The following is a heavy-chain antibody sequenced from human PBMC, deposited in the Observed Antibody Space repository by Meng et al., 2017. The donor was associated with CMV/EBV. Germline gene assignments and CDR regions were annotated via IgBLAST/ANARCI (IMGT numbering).Heavy chain of an antibody. V-gene: IGHV1-69*05. CDR2: IIPIFGTA. D-gene: IGHD4-11*01. J-gene: IGHJ6*02. CDR1: GGTFSSYA. Sequence: SVKVSCKASGGTFSSYAISWVRQAPGQGLEWMGGIIPIFGTANYAQKFQGRVTITTDESMSTAYMELSSLRSEDTAVYYCARPTTVTMTDYYYYGMDVWGQGTTVTVSS. CDR3: ARPTTVTMTDYYYYGMDV.